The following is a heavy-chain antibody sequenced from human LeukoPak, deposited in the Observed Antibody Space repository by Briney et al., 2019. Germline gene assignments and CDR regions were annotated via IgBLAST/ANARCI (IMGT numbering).Heavy chain of an antibody. D-gene: IGHD3-22*01. J-gene: IGHJ4*02. CDR2: IAHSGNAE. CDR1: GFTFSSYG. CDR3: AKAVTTLIVVPGRY. Sequence: GGSLRLSCAASGFTFSSYGMHWVRRAPGKGLEWVAVIAHSGNAEYHADSVEGRFTISRDNSENTLYLQMTSLRAEDTAIYYCAKAVTTLIVVPGRYWGQGTLVTVSS. V-gene: IGHV3-30*18.